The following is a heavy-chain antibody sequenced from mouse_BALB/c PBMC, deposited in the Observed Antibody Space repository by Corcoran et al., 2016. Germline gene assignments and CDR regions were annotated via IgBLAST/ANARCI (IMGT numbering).Heavy chain of an antibody. V-gene: IGHV9-1*02. D-gene: IGHD3-3*01. J-gene: IGHJ2*01. CDR2: INTYTGEP. Sequence: QIQLVQSGPELKKPGETVKISCKASGYTFTNYGMNWVKQAPGKGLKWMGRINTYTGEPTYADDFKGRFAFSLETSASTAYLQINNLKNEDMATYFCARWGDTGVYWGQGTTLTVSS. CDR3: ARWGDTGVY. CDR1: GYTFTNYG.